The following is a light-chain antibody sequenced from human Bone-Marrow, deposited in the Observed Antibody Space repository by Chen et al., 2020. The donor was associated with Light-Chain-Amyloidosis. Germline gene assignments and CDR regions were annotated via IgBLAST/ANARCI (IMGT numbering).Light chain of an antibody. J-gene: IGLJ2*01. CDR3: QSADSSGTYEVI. CDR2: RDT. V-gene: IGLV3-25*03. Sequence: SYELTQPPSLSVSPGQTPRITCSGDDLPTKYAYWYQQKPGQAPVVVIHRDTERPSGISERFSGSSSGTTATLTISGVQAEDEADYHCQSADSSGTYEVIFGGGTKLTVL. CDR1: DLPTKY.